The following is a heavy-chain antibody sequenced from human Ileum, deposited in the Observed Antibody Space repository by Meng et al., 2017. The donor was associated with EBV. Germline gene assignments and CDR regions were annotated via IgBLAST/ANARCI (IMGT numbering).Heavy chain of an antibody. J-gene: IGHJ5*01. CDR1: GFSLSTSGVG. V-gene: IGHV2-5*01. CDR2: IYGQGDK. Sequence: ITLKASAPTVVKPTQTLTLTCTFSGFSLSTSGVGVGWIRQPPGKALEWLAMIYGQGDKHYSPSLTSRLTITKDTSKNQVVLTMTNMDSVDTATYYCALRPRQLLRGWFDSWGQGALVTVSS. CDR3: ALRPRQLLRGWFDS. D-gene: IGHD6-13*01.